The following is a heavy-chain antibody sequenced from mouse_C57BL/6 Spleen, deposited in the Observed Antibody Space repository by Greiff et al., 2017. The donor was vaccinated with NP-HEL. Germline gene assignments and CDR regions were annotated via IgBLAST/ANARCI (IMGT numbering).Heavy chain of an antibody. J-gene: IGHJ3*01. Sequence: EVMLVESGGGLVQPGGSLSLSCAASGFTFTDYYMSWVRQPPGKALEWLGFIRNKANGYTTEYSASVKGRFTISRDNSQSILYLQMNALRAEDSATYYCARALNWVFAYWGQGTLVTVSA. D-gene: IGHD4-1*01. V-gene: IGHV7-3*01. CDR3: ARALNWVFAY. CDR1: GFTFTDYY. CDR2: IRNKANGYTT.